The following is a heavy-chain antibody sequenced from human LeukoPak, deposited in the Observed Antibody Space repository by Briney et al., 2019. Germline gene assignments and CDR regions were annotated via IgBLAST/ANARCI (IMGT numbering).Heavy chain of an antibody. V-gene: IGHV3-48*01. CDR3: ARASSWYFAFDI. CDR1: GFTFSSYA. CDR2: ISSSSSTI. Sequence: GGSLRLSCAASGFTFSSYAIHWVRQAPGKGLEWVSYISSSSSTIYYADSVKGRFTISRDNAKNSLYLQMNSLRAEDTAVYYCARASSWYFAFDIWGQGTMVTVSS. J-gene: IGHJ3*02. D-gene: IGHD6-13*01.